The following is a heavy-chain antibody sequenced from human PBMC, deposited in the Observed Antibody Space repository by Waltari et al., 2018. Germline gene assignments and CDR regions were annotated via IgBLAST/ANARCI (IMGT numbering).Heavy chain of an antibody. D-gene: IGHD3-22*01. J-gene: IGHJ4*02. CDR2: IYYSGTT. CDR3: ARQSYYDESGHD. Sequence: QLQESGPRLVKPSETLSLTCSVSSVPIPGQPYFWGWIRQPPGKGLEWIGSIYYSGTTYYNPSLNSRVTISVDTSKSQFSLKLSSVTAADTAIYYCARQSYYDESGHDWGQGTLVTVSS. V-gene: IGHV4-39*01. CDR1: SVPIPGQPYF.